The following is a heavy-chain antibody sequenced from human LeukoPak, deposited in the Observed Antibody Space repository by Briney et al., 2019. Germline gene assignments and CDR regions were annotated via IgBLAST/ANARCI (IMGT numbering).Heavy chain of an antibody. V-gene: IGHV4-34*01. CDR2: INHSGST. CDR1: GGSFSVYY. CDR3: AAGVTGTTRLFDY. J-gene: IGHJ4*02. D-gene: IGHD1-7*01. Sequence: SETLSLTCAVYGGSFSVYYWSWIRQPPGKGLEWIGEINHSGSTNYNPSLKSRVTISVDTSKNQFSLKLSSVTAADTAVYYCAAGVTGTTRLFDYWGQGTLVTVSS.